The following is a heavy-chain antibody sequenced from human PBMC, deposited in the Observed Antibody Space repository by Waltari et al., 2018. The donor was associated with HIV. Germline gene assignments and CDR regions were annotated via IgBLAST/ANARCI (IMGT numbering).Heavy chain of an antibody. J-gene: IGHJ4*02. V-gene: IGHV3-30*18. Sequence: QVQLVESGGGVVQPGRSLRLSCAASGFTFSSYAMHWVRQAPGKGLEWVAVISYYGDNKYYAASVTGRFTISRDNSKNTLYLQMNSLRAEDTAVYYCAKGASGWSPGYWGQGTLVTVSS. D-gene: IGHD6-19*01. CDR2: ISYYGDNK. CDR3: AKGASGWSPGY. CDR1: GFTFSSYA.